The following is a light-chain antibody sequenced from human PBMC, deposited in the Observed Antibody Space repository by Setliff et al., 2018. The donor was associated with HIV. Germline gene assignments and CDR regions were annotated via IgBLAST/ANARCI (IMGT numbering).Light chain of an antibody. CDR1: NTDVGRYDY. J-gene: IGLJ2*01. V-gene: IGLV2-11*01. CDR3: CSYAGSYTSYVL. CDR2: DVS. Sequence: QSALTQPRSVSGSPGQSVTISCTGTNTDVGRYDYVSWYQQHPGKAPKLMIFDVSKRPSGVPDRFSGSKSGNTASLTISGLQAEDEAHYYCCSYAGSYTSYVLFGGGTQLTVL.